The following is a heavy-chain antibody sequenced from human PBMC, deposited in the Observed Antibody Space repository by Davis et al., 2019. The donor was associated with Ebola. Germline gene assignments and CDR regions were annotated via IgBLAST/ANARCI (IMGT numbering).Heavy chain of an antibody. D-gene: IGHD6-6*01. J-gene: IGHJ4*02. CDR1: GFTFSSYA. CDR2: ISGSGGST. CDR3: ASNRGSYSSSSHYFDY. V-gene: IGHV3-23*01. Sequence: PGGSLRLSCAASGFTFSSYAMSWVRQAPGKGLEWVSAISGSGGSTYYADSVKGRFTISRDNSKNTLYLQMNSLRAEDTAVYYCASNRGSYSSSSHYFDYWGQGTLVTVSS.